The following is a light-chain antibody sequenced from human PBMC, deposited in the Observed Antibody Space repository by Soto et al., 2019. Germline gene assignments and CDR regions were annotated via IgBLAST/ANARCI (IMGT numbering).Light chain of an antibody. CDR1: PAVLDSSNTKDY. CDR3: QQYYTTPRT. Sequence: DFVMTQSSDSLAVSICVSAPHNGMSSPAVLDSSNTKDYLSWYQQKAGQPPKLLIYWASTRDFGVPDRFSGSGSGTDFTLTISSLQAADVAVYYCQQYYTTPRTFGHGTKVEIK. CDR2: WAS. V-gene: IGKV4-1*01. J-gene: IGKJ1*01.